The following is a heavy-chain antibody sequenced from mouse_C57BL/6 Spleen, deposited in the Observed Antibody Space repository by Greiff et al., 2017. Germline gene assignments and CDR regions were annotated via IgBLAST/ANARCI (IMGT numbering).Heavy chain of an antibody. Sequence: QVQLQQPGAELVRPGSSVKLSCKASGYTFTSYWMDWVKQRPGQGLEWIGNIYPSDSETHYNQKFKDKATLTVDKSSSTAYMQLSSLTSECSAVYYWAGRVYCGSSYRAMDYWGQGTSVTVSS. V-gene: IGHV1-61*01. D-gene: IGHD1-1*01. CDR3: AGRVYCGSSYRAMDY. J-gene: IGHJ4*01. CDR1: GYTFTSYW. CDR2: IYPSDSET.